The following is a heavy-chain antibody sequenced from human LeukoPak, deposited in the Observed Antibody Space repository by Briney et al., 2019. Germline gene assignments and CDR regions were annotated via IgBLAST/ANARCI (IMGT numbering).Heavy chain of an antibody. D-gene: IGHD6-25*01. CDR2: IYYSGST. J-gene: IGHJ6*02. V-gene: IGHV4-59*08. CDR3: ARGPPSGYLSYYYYYGMDV. CDR1: GGSISSYY. Sequence: SETLSLTCTVSGGSISSYYWSWIRQPPGKGLEWIGYIYYSGSTNYNPSLKSRVTISVDTSKNQFSLKLSSVTAADTAVYYCARGPPSGYLSYYYYYGMDVGAQGTTVTVPS.